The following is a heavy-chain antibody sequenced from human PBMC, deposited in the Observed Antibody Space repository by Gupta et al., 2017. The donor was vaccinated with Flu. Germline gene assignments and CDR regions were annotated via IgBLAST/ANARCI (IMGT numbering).Heavy chain of an antibody. Sequence: MNWVRQAPGKGLEWVSSISSSSSYIYYADSVKGRFTISRDNAKNSLYLQMNSLRAEDTAVYYCARDSLFTSLTYYYYYMDVWGKGTTVTVSS. V-gene: IGHV3-21*01. CDR2: ISSSSSYI. D-gene: IGHD3-3*01. CDR3: ARDSLFTSLTYYYYYMDV. J-gene: IGHJ6*03.